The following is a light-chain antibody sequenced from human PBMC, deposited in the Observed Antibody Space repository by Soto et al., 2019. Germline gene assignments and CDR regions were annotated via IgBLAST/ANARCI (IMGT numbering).Light chain of an antibody. J-gene: IGKJ5*01. V-gene: IGKV3-15*01. CDR2: SAS. Sequence: EIVMTHSPATLSLSPWSRPIIYFRASQSISGTLAWYQQKPGQAPRLLIYSASRRATGFPARFSGSGSGTDFTLTISSLQPEDFATYYCQQLNSYLITFGQGTRLEIK. CDR1: QSISGT. CDR3: QQLNSYLIT.